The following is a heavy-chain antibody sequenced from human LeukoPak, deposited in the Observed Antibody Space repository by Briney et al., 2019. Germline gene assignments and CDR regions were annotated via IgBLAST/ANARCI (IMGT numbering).Heavy chain of an antibody. Sequence: QPGGSLRLSCAASGFTFSSYWMSWVRQAPGKGLEWVANMKQDGSEEDYVESVKGRFTISRDNAKNSLYLQMNSLRTEDTALYYCAKGGVDAYNYVPWYHFDYWGQGTLVTVSS. CDR1: GFTFSSYW. J-gene: IGHJ4*02. CDR3: AKGGVDAYNYVPWYHFDY. CDR2: MKQDGSEE. D-gene: IGHD5-24*01. V-gene: IGHV3-7*03.